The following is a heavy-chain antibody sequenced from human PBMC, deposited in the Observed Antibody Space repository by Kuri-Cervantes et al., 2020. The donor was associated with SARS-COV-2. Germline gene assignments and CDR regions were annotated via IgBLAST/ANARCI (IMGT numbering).Heavy chain of an antibody. V-gene: IGHV3-23*01. CDR2: IAESGDRR. CDR1: GFTFSSYA. Sequence: GGSLRLSCAASGFTFSSYAMSWVRQAPGKGLEWVSSIAESGDRRDYADSVKGRFTISRDNSENTLYLQMNSLRAEDTAVYYCVKHPETFGDSYIDYWGQGTLVTVSS. CDR3: VKHPETFGDSYIDY. J-gene: IGHJ4*02. D-gene: IGHD4-17*01.